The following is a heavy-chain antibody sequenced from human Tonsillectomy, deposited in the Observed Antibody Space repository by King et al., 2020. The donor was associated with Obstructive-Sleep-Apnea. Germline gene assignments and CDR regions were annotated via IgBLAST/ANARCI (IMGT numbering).Heavy chain of an antibody. V-gene: IGHV3-30*01. Sequence: VQLVESGGGVVPPGRSLRLSCEASGFTFSSYSLHWVRQAPGKGLEWVAVLSYDGSYDYYAHSVKGRLTISRDNSQNKLSLQMNGLGPEDTAVYYCARDPYDFWSGGLYYKYYDMDVWGQGTTVTVSS. D-gene: IGHD3-3*01. CDR1: GFTFSSYS. CDR2: LSYDGSYD. J-gene: IGHJ6*02. CDR3: ARDPYDFWSGGLYYKYYDMDV.